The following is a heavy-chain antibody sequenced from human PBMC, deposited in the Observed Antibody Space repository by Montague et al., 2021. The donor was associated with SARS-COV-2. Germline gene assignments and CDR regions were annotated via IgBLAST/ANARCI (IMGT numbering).Heavy chain of an antibody. J-gene: IGHJ4*02. CDR1: GGSVSSGGYY. Sequence: SETLSLTCTVSGGSVSSGGYYWSWIRQPPGKGQEWIGYIYYSGXTXYXXXXKXRVTISLDTSKNQFSLKLTSVTAADTAVYYCARVSLAAAATRSDYWGQGTLVTVSS. D-gene: IGHD6-13*01. CDR3: ARVSLAAAATRSDY. V-gene: IGHV4-61*08. CDR2: IYYSGXT.